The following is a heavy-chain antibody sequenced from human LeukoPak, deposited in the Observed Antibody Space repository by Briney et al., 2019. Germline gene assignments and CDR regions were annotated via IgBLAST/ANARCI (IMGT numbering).Heavy chain of an antibody. CDR1: GFTFSSYS. V-gene: IGHV3-48*04. D-gene: IGHD3-10*01. J-gene: IGHJ4*02. Sequence: GGSLRLSCAASGFTFSSYSMNWVRQAPGKGLEWVSYISSSGSTIYYADSVRGLFTISRDNAKNSLYLQMNSMSAQDTAVYYCAKVIPPPLWFGESPLDYWGQGTLVTVSS. CDR2: ISSSGSTI. CDR3: AKVIPPPLWFGESPLDY.